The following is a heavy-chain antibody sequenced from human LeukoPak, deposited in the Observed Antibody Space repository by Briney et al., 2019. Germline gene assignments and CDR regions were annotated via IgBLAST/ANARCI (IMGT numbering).Heavy chain of an antibody. J-gene: IGHJ6*02. V-gene: IGHV3-72*01. CDR2: IRNKANSYTT. CDR3: ARESKLGAAPTGGYHYYGMDV. Sequence: PGGSLRLSCAASGFTFSDYYMDWVRQAPGRGLEWVGRIRNKANSYTTEYAASVSGRFTISRDDSKDSLCLQMNSLKTEDTAVYYCARESKLGAAPTGGYHYYGMDVWGQGTTVTVSS. CDR1: GFTFSDYY. D-gene: IGHD2-15*01.